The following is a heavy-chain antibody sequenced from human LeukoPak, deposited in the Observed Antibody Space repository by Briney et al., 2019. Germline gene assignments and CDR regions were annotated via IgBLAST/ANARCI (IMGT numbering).Heavy chain of an antibody. CDR3: ARDRQQLARHWCFDL. J-gene: IGHJ2*01. CDR2: INHSGST. CDR1: GGSISSSSYY. Sequence: SETLSLTCTVSGGSISSSSYYWSWIRQPPGKGLEWIGEINHSGSTNYNPSLKSRVTISVDTSKNQFSLKLSSVTAADTAVYYCARDRQQLARHWCFDLWGRGTLVTVSS. D-gene: IGHD6-13*01. V-gene: IGHV4-39*07.